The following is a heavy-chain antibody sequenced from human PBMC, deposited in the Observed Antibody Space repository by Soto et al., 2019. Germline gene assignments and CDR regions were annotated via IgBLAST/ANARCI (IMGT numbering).Heavy chain of an antibody. V-gene: IGHV4-31*03. J-gene: IGHJ3*02. CDR3: ARDQGERCLYGVCVRTYVFEI. Sequence: QVQLQESGPGLMKPSQTLSLTCTVSGGSISSGSYYWNWIRQHPEKGLEWIGYIYHTGSTYYNPSLRSRVTLSVETSKNQFSLKLNSLTAADTAVYYCARDQGERCLYGVCVRTYVFEIWGPGTPVTVSS. D-gene: IGHD2-8*01. CDR2: IYHTGST. CDR1: GGSISSGSYY.